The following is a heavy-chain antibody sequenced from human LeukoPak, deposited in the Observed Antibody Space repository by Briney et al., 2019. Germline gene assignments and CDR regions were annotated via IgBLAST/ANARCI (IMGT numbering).Heavy chain of an antibody. J-gene: IGHJ6*02. CDR3: ARHDPAFKYYGMDV. CDR2: INPNSGGT. CDR1: GYTFTGYY. Sequence: ASVKVSCKASGYTFTGYYMHWVRQAPGQGLEWMGWINPNSGGTNYAQKFQGRVTMTRDTSISTAYMELSRLRSDDTAVYYCARHDPAFKYYGMDVWGQGTTVTVSS. V-gene: IGHV1-2*02.